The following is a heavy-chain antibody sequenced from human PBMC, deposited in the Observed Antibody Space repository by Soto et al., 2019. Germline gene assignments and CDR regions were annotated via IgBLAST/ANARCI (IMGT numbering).Heavy chain of an antibody. D-gene: IGHD5-18*01. CDR1: GVTVSSNY. CDR2: IYSGGST. V-gene: IGHV3-66*04. Sequence: EVQLVESGGGLVQPGGSLRLSCAASGVTVSSNYMSWVGQAPWKGLEWVSVIYSGGSTYYADSVKGRFTISSDNSKNTLYLQMNSLRAEDTAVYYCARHGYNSGGGYFDYWGQGTLVTVSS. CDR3: ARHGYNSGGGYFDY. J-gene: IGHJ4*02.